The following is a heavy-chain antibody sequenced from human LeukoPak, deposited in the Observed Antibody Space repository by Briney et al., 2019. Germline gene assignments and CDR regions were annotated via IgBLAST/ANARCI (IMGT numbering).Heavy chain of an antibody. CDR2: MKQDGSVK. D-gene: IGHD6-6*01. V-gene: IGHV3-7*03. Sequence: GGSLTLSCAASGFTFINYWMSWVRQAPGKGLEWVANMKQDGSVKYYVDSMKGRFTISRDNAKNSLYLQMSGLRAEDTAVYFCARIGYSSSFFDYWGQGVLVTVYS. CDR3: ARIGYSSSFFDY. CDR1: GFTFINYW. J-gene: IGHJ4*02.